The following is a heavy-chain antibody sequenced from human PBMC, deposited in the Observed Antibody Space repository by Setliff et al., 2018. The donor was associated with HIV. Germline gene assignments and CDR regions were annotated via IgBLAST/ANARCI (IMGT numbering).Heavy chain of an antibody. Sequence: GASVKVSCKTSGDTFTNYYMHWVRQAPGQGPEWLGIINPSGTYTSYAQKFQGRVTMTRDTSTSTVYMELRSLRSEDTAIYYCASKGGSGNYPDSDAFDIWGQGTLVTVSS. D-gene: IGHD3-10*01. CDR3: ASKGGSGNYPDSDAFDI. CDR1: GDTFTNYY. V-gene: IGHV1-46*01. CDR2: INPSGTYT. J-gene: IGHJ3*02.